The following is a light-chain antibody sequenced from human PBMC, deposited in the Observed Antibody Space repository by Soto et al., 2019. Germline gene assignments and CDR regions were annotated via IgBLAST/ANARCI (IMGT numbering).Light chain of an antibody. CDR2: GAS. J-gene: IGKJ1*01. Sequence: EIVLTQSPGTLSLSPGERATLSYRASQSVTSNYLAWYQQKPGQAPRLLIYGASNRATGIPDRFSGSGSGADFTLTISRLEPEDFAVYYCQQYGSSPWTFGQGTKVEIK. V-gene: IGKV3-20*01. CDR3: QQYGSSPWT. CDR1: QSVTSNY.